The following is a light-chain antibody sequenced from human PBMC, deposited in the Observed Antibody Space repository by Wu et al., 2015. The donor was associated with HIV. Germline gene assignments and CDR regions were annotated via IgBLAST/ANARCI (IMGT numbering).Light chain of an antibody. V-gene: IGKV3-20*01. CDR3: QQYGDSWT. J-gene: IGKJ1*01. Sequence: EIVLTQSPGTLSLSPGERATLSCRASQSVRSDYLGWYQQRPGQAPRLLIYGASRRVTGIPDRFSGSGSGTDFTLTISRLEPEDFAVYYCQQYGDSWTFGRGTKVEI. CDR1: QSVRSDY. CDR2: GAS.